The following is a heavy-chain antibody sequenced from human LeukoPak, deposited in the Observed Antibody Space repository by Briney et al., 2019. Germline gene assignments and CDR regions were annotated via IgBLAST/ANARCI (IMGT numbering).Heavy chain of an antibody. CDR2: IKSDGSST. V-gene: IGHV3-74*01. D-gene: IGHD3/OR15-3a*01. J-gene: IGHJ4*02. CDR3: AREGRFLDRSPVDY. Sequence: GGSLRLSCVASGFTFSSYWMHWVRQAPGEGLVWVSGIKSDGSSTSYADSVKGRFTVSRDNAKNTLYLQMNSLRAEDTAVYYCAREGRFLDRSPVDYWGQGSLITVSS. CDR1: GFTFSSYW.